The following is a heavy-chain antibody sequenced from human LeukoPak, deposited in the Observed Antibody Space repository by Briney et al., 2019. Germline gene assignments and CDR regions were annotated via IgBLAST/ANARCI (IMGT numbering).Heavy chain of an antibody. Sequence: GGSLRLSCVASGFAVSNNHVSWVRQAPGKGLEWVSLIDNVGGTYYADSVKGRFTISRDHSENTLYLQMNSLRAEDTALYYCMGYGGNSFWGQGTLVTVPS. CDR1: GFAVSNNH. CDR2: IDNVGGT. D-gene: IGHD4-23*01. CDR3: MGYGGNSF. V-gene: IGHV3-66*01. J-gene: IGHJ4*02.